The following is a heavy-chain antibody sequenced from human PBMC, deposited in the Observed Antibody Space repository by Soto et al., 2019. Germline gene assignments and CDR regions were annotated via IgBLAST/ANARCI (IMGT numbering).Heavy chain of an antibody. CDR3: ARSDNYVPFEY. D-gene: IGHD4-4*01. V-gene: IGHV4-30-4*01. J-gene: IGHJ4*02. CDR2: IYYSGYN. Sequence: QVQLQESGPGLVKPSQTLSLTCTVSGGSISSGDYKWSWIRQPPGKGLEWIGYIYYSGYNYNNPSLKRRVTMAVDTSKNLFSLTLSSVTAAVTAVYYCARSDNYVPFEYWCQGTLVTVSS. CDR1: GGSISSGDYK.